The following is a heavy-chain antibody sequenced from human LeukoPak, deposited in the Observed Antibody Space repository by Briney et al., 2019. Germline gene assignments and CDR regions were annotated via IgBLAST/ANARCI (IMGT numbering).Heavy chain of an antibody. CDR3: ARAPDSLQSDY. J-gene: IGHJ4*02. Sequence: PGGSLRLSCAASGFTFSSYSMNWVRQAPGKGLEWVSSISSSSYIYYADSVKGRFTISRDNAKNSLYLQMNSLRAEDTAVYYCARAPDSLQSDYWGQGTLVTVSS. V-gene: IGHV3-21*01. CDR2: ISSSSYI. D-gene: IGHD1-14*01. CDR1: GFTFSSYS.